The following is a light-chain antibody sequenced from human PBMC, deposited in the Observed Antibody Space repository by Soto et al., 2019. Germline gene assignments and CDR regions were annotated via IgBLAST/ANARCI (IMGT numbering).Light chain of an antibody. CDR2: DVS. CDR1: SSDVGGYNY. J-gene: IGLJ1*01. Sequence: QSALTQPRSVSGSPGQSVTISCTGTSSDVGGYNYVSWYQQHPGKAPKLMIYDVSKRPSGVPDRFSGSKSGNTASLTISGLQAEDEADHYCSSYAGSYVFGTGTKVTVL. V-gene: IGLV2-11*01. CDR3: SSYAGSYV.